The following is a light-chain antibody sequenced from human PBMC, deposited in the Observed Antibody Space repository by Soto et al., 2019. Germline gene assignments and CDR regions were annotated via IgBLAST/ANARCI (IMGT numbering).Light chain of an antibody. CDR2: AAS. J-gene: IGKJ4*01. V-gene: IGKV1-6*01. Sequence: AIQMTQSPSSLSASVGDRVTITCRASPGIRNDLGWYQQKPGKAPKLLIYAASSLQSGVPSRFSGSGSGTEFALTISSLQPDDFATYYCLQDYNYPLTFGGGTKVEIK. CDR3: LQDYNYPLT. CDR1: PGIRND.